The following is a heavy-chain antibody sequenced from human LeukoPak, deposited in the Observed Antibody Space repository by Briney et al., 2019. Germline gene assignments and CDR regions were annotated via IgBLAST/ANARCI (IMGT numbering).Heavy chain of an antibody. CDR1: GFTFSTYG. Sequence: PGGSLRLSCAASGFTFSTYGMYWVRQAPGKGLEWVAVISYDGSNKYYADSVKGRFTISRDNSKNTLYLQMNSLRAEDTAVYYCAKDWTVGATGGFDYWGQGTLVTVSS. V-gene: IGHV3-30*18. D-gene: IGHD1-26*01. J-gene: IGHJ4*02. CDR3: AKDWTVGATGGFDY. CDR2: ISYDGSNK.